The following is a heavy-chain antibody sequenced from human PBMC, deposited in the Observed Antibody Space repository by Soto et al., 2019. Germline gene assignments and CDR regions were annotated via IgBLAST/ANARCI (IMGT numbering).Heavy chain of an antibody. D-gene: IGHD3-10*01. CDR2: IGGDGTRT. J-gene: IGHJ4*02. CDR1: GFTFSTYW. Sequence: PGGSLRLSCAASGFTFSTYWMHWVRQGPGKGLVWVSRIGGDGTRTNYADSVRGRFTVSRDNAKNTLYLQIHSLTAEDTAVYYCARGTLTSINMVDYWGQGTLVTVSS. V-gene: IGHV3-74*01. CDR3: ARGTLTSINMVDY.